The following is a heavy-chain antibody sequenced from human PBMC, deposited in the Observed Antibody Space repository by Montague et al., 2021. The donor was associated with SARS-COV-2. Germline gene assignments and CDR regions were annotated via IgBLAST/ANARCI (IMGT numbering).Heavy chain of an antibody. J-gene: IGHJ5*02. CDR2: IHHSGTT. Sequence: SETLSLTCTVSHLSNARDDFWVWIRQSSGRGLQWIATIHHSGTTYYNPSLMCRVTISVDTTGNQFSLSLRSVTDADTAVYYCARYFSSSGHNWFDPWGQGTQVTVSA. CDR3: ARYFSSSGHNWFDP. V-gene: IGHV4-38-2*02. D-gene: IGHD3-10*01. CDR1: HLSNARDDF.